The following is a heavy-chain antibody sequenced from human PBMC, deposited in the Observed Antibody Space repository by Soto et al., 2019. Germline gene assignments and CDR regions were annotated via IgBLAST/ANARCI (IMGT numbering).Heavy chain of an antibody. J-gene: IGHJ2*01. CDR2: ISYDGSNK. Sequence: QVQLVESRGGVVQPGRSLRLSCAASGFTFSSYAMHWVRQAPGKGLEWVAVISYDGSNKYYADSVKGRFTISRDNSKNTLYLQMNSLRAEDTAVYYCARSGGYGEPYWYFDLWGRGTLVTVSS. D-gene: IGHD4-17*01. V-gene: IGHV3-30-3*01. CDR1: GFTFSSYA. CDR3: ARSGGYGEPYWYFDL.